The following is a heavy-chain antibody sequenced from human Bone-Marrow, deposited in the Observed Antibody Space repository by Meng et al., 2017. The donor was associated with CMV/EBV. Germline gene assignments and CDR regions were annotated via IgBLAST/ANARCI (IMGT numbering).Heavy chain of an antibody. CDR3: ATSRGGVSAEHYYYYGMDV. J-gene: IGHJ6*02. D-gene: IGHD2-2*01. CDR1: GNTFTEVS. CDR2: FDPEDGET. V-gene: IGHV1-24*01. Sequence: ASVKVSWKVSGNTFTEVSMHWVRQAPGKGLEWMGGFDPEDGETIYAQKFQGRVTMTEDTSTDTAYMELSSLRSEDTAVYYCATSRGGVSAEHYYYYGMDVWGQGTTVTVSS.